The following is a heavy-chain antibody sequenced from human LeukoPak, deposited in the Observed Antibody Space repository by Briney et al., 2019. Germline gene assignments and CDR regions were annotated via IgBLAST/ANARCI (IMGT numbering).Heavy chain of an antibody. V-gene: IGHV4-59*01. CDR1: GGSISSYY. Sequence: SETLSLTCTVSGGSISSYYWSWIRQPPGKGLEWIGYIYYSGSTSYNPSLKSRVTISVDTSKNQFSLKLSSVTAADTAVYYCAGTPLGYCSSTSCSNWFDPWGQGTLVTVSS. D-gene: IGHD2-2*01. J-gene: IGHJ5*02. CDR3: AGTPLGYCSSTSCSNWFDP. CDR2: IYYSGST.